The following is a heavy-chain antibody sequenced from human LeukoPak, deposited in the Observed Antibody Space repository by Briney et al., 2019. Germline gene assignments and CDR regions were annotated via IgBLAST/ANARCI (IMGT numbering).Heavy chain of an antibody. CDR1: GGSFSSYIYP. CDR3: AREVGNSYYYYYMDV. V-gene: IGHV4-39*07. D-gene: IGHD1-14*01. CDR2: ISHSGTT. Sequence: SETLSLTCTVSGGSFSSYIYPWGWIRQPPGKGLEWIGSISHSGTTYYNPSLKSRVTISIDTSKSQFSLKLNSVTAADTAVHYCAREVGNSYYYYYMDVWGRGTTVTVSS. J-gene: IGHJ6*03.